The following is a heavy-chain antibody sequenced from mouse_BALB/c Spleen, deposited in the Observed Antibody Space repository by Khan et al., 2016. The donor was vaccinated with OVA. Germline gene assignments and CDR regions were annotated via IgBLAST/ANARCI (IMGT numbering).Heavy chain of an antibody. CDR3: ARSNYYGGSLYAVDY. J-gene: IGHJ4*01. CDR2: IGPGSGST. CDR1: GYTFTSYW. D-gene: IGHD1-1*01. Sequence: DLVKPGASVKLSCKASGYTFTSYWINWIKQRPGQGLEWIGRIGPGSGSTSYNEMFTGKATLTVDTTSSTAYIQHSRLSSEDSSVYVCARSNYYGGSLYAVDYWGQGTSVTVSS. V-gene: IGHV1S41*01.